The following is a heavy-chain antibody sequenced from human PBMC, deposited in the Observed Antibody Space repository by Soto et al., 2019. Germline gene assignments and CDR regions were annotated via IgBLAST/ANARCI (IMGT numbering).Heavy chain of an antibody. V-gene: IGHV3-11*04. D-gene: IGHD6-13*01. Sequence: LTCTVSGGSISSYYWSWIRQAPGKGLEWISYISSSSNTIYYADSVKGRFTISRDNAKNSLYLQMNSLRAEDTAVYYCALRAGALGGQGTLVTVSS. CDR1: GGSISSYY. J-gene: IGHJ4*02. CDR3: ALRAGAL. CDR2: ISSSSNTI.